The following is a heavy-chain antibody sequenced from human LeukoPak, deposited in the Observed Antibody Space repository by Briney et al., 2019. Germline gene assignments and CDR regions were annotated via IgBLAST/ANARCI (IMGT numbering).Heavy chain of an antibody. CDR2: IYYSGST. CDR1: GGSISSYY. CDR3: ARRRPKTVPGTRGAFDI. J-gene: IGHJ3*02. D-gene: IGHD6-19*01. V-gene: IGHV4-59*01. Sequence: PSETLSLTCTVSGGSISSYYWSWIRQPPGKGLEWIGYIYYSGSTNYNPSLKSRVTISVDTSKNQFSLKLSSVPAADTAVYYCARRRPKTVPGTRGAFDIWGQGTMVTVSS.